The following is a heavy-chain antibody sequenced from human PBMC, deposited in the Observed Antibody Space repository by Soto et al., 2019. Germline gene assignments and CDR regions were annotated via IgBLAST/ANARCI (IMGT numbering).Heavy chain of an antibody. CDR1: GYTFTDNG. J-gene: IGHJ4*02. D-gene: IGHD2-15*01. CDR3: ARGHIVVVVAATHFDY. V-gene: IGHV1-8*01. Sequence: ASVKVSCKASGYTFTDNGVSWMRQAPGQGLEWMGWINPNNGNTGYAQKFQGRVTMTRNTSISTAYMELSSLRSEDTAVYYCARGHIVVVVAATHFDYWGQGTLVTVSS. CDR2: INPNNGNT.